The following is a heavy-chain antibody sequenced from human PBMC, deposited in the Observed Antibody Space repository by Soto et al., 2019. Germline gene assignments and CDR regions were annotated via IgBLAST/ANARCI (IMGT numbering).Heavy chain of an antibody. CDR2: ISSSSRTI. CDR3: ARDKGRSPLDY. J-gene: IGHJ4*02. V-gene: IGHV3-48*01. D-gene: IGHD2-15*01. CDR1: GFTFSSYS. Sequence: EVQLVESGGGLVQPGGSLRLSCAASGFTFSSYSMNWGRQAPGKGLEWISYISSSSRTIYYPDSVKGRFTISRDNAKNSLYLQMNSLRAEDTAVYYCARDKGRSPLDYWGQGTLVTVSS.